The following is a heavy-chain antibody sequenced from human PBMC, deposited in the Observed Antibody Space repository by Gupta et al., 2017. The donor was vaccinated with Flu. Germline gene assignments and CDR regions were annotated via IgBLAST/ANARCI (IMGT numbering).Heavy chain of an antibody. CDR1: GGSISSGGYY. J-gene: IGHJ4*02. D-gene: IGHD3-22*01. V-gene: IGHV4-31*03. Sequence: GKPSQTLSLTCTVSGGSISSGGYYWSWIRQHPGKGLEWIGYIYYSGSTYYNPSLKSRVTISVDTSKNQFSLKLSSVTAADTAVYYCARVYYDSSGYYYFDYWGQGTLVTVSS. CDR2: IYYSGST. CDR3: ARVYYDSSGYYYFDY.